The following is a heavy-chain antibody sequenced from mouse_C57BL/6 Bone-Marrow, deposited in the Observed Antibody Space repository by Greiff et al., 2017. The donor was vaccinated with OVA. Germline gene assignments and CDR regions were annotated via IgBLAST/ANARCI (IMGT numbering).Heavy chain of an antibody. J-gene: IGHJ1*03. V-gene: IGHV5-9*01. D-gene: IGHD1-1*01. CDR2: ISGGGGNT. CDR3: APYYYGSSYDWYFDV. Sequence: EVNLVESGGGLVKPGGSLKLSCAASGFTFSSYTMSWVRQTPEKRLEWVATISGGGGNTYYPDSVKGRFTISRDNAKNTLYLQMSSLRSEDTALYDCAPYYYGSSYDWYFDVWGTGTTVTVSS. CDR1: GFTFSSYT.